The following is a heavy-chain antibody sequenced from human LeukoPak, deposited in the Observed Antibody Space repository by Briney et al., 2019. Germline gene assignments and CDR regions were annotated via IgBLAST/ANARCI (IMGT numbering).Heavy chain of an antibody. D-gene: IGHD3-9*01. V-gene: IGHV3-23*01. Sequence: GGSLRLSCAASGFTFSAFGMNWVRQAPGKGLEWVSTITNSGGSTYYVDSVKGRFTISRDNSKNTLYLRMNSLRAEDTAKYYCTKDYCGKFCSAVWGQGTTVTVSS. CDR2: ITNSGGST. J-gene: IGHJ6*02. CDR3: TKDYCGKFCSAV. CDR1: GFTFSAFG.